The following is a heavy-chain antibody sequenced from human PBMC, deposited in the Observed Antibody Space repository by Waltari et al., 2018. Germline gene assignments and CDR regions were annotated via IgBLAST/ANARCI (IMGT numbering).Heavy chain of an antibody. CDR2: INPGGSP. J-gene: IGHJ6*02. V-gene: IGHV1-46*01. CDR3: AREEVEPNDGLDV. CDR1: GYTFTPYH. Sequence: QVQLVQSGAEVKKPGASVKVSCKASGYTFTPYHMQWVRQAPGPGLEWMGLINPGGSPTYAQKFQGRVTITRDTPTSTVDMELSSLRSEDTAVYYCAREEVEPNDGLDVWGQGTTVTVSS. D-gene: IGHD1-1*01.